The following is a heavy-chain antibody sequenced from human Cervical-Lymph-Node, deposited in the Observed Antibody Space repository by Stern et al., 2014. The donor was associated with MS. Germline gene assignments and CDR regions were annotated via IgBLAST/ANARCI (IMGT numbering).Heavy chain of an antibody. D-gene: IGHD3-10*01. V-gene: IGHV3-11*01. Sequence: VQLVESGGGLVTPGGSLRLSCAASGFTFSDYYMTWIRQAPGQGLEWISYISSRDGTIFYADSVKGRFSISRDNAKKSLYLQMNSLRADDTAVYYCARAAGSADDFWGQGTLVTVSS. CDR1: GFTFSDYY. CDR2: ISSRDGTI. CDR3: ARAAGSADDF. J-gene: IGHJ4*02.